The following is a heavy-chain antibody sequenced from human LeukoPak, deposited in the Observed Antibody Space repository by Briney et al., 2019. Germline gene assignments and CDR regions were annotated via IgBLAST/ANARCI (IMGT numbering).Heavy chain of an antibody. Sequence: PSKTLSLTCTVSGGSISSSSYYWGWIHQPPGKGLEWIGSIYYSGSTYYNPSLKSRVTISVDTSKNQFSLKLSSVTAADTAVYYCAATTIFGVVIRFDYWGQGTLFTVSS. J-gene: IGHJ4*02. D-gene: IGHD3-3*01. CDR1: GGSISSSSYY. CDR2: IYYSGST. V-gene: IGHV4-39*01. CDR3: AATTIFGVVIRFDY.